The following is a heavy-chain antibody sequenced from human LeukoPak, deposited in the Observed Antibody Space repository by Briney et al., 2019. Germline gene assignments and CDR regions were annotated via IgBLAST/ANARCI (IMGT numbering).Heavy chain of an antibody. D-gene: IGHD2-2*01. J-gene: IGHJ6*02. CDR3: ARGPYCSSTSCYPYYYGMDV. CDR1: GSTFSDYY. Sequence: GGSLRLSCAASGSTFSDYYMSWIRQAPGKGLEWVSYISSSGSTIYYADSVKGRFTISRDNAKNSLYLQMNSLRAEDTAVYYCARGPYCSSTSCYPYYYGMDVWGQGTTVTVS. V-gene: IGHV3-11*01. CDR2: ISSSGSTI.